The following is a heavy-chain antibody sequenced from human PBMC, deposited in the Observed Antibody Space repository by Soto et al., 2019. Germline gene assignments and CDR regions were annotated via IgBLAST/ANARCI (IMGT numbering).Heavy chain of an antibody. CDR3: AGVPSFRGMDV. D-gene: IGHD3-16*01. J-gene: IGHJ6*02. CDR1: GDSVSSNSAV. Sequence: SHTFSLTCAISGDSVSSNSAVWNWIRQSPSRGLEGLGRTYYRSKWYNDYAISVKSRITINPDTSKNQFSLHLDSVIPEDTAVYYCAGVPSFRGMDVWGQGTPVTV. V-gene: IGHV6-1*01. CDR2: TYYRSKWYN.